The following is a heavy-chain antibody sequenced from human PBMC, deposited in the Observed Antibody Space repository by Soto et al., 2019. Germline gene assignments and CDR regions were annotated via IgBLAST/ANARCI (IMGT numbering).Heavy chain of an antibody. D-gene: IGHD2-15*01. Sequence: ASVKVSCKASGGTFSSYAISWVRQAPGQGLEWMGGIIPIFGTANYAQKFQGRVTITADESTSTAYMELSSLRSEDTAVYYCARGTIYCSGGSCYSATLSYYYYGMDVWGQGTTVTVSS. CDR2: IIPIFGTA. V-gene: IGHV1-69*13. CDR1: GGTFSSYA. J-gene: IGHJ6*02. CDR3: ARGTIYCSGGSCYSATLSYYYYGMDV.